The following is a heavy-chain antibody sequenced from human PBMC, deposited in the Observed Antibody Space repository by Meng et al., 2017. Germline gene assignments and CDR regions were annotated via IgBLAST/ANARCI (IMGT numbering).Heavy chain of an antibody. CDR1: GYTFTTYA. CDR2: INAGNSDT. V-gene: IGHV1-3*01. CDR3: ARAIAVSGTGRFDY. J-gene: IGHJ4*02. D-gene: IGHD6-19*01. Sequence: QLQLVQAGAEVKKPGASVKVSCKASGYTFTTYAIHWVRQAPGQRLEWMGWINAGNSDTKYSQKLQGRVTITRDTSASTVYMEVSSLRSEDTGVYYCARAIAVSGTGRFDYWGQGTLVTVSS.